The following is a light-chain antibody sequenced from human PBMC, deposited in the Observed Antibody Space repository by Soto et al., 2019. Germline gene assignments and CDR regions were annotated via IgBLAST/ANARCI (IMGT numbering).Light chain of an antibody. V-gene: IGLV2-8*01. Sequence: QSVLTQSPSASGSPGQSVTISCTGTSSDIGGYNSVSWYQQHPGKAPKVIIYDVTKRPSGVPDRFSGSKSGNTASLTVSALQAEDEADYYCSSYRSGNTLVVFGGGTKVTVL. CDR1: SSDIGGYNS. CDR3: SSYRSGNTLVV. J-gene: IGLJ2*01. CDR2: DVT.